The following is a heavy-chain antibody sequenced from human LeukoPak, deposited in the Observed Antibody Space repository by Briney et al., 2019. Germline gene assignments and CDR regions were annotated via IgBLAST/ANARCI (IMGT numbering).Heavy chain of an antibody. CDR3: ARDYSYSSSYARID. V-gene: IGHV3-30*04. D-gene: IGHD6-6*01. CDR2: ISYDGSNK. CDR1: GFTFRSYA. J-gene: IGHJ4*02. Sequence: GGSPRLSCAASGFTFRSYAMHWVRQAPGKGLEWVAVISYDGSNKYYADSVKGRFTISRDNSKNTLYLQMNSLRAEDTAVYYCARDYSYSSSYARIDWGQGTLVTVSS.